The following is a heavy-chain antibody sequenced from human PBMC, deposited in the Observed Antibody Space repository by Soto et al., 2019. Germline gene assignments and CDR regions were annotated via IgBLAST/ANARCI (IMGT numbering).Heavy chain of an antibody. J-gene: IGHJ4*02. CDR2: ISGSGDAT. CDR1: GFTFNNYA. Sequence: EVQLLESGGGLVQPGGSLRLSCAASGFTFNNYAMSWVRQAPGKGLEWVSSISGSGDATYYADSVKGRFTISRDNSKNTLFLQMNSLRAEDTAVYYCAKDRGGRTFLEWLLVAFDYWGQGTLVTVSS. V-gene: IGHV3-23*01. D-gene: IGHD3-3*02. CDR3: AKDRGGRTFLEWLLVAFDY.